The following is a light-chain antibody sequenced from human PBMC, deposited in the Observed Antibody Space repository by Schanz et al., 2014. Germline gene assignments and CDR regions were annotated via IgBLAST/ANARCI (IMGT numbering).Light chain of an antibody. CDR1: SSDVGGYNY. J-gene: IGLJ1*01. CDR3: NSYAGNTNV. Sequence: QSALTQPPSASGSPGQSVTISCTGTSSDVGGYNYVSWYQQYPGKAPKLMIYEVNKRPSGVPDRFSGSKSGNTASLTVSGLQAEDEADYYCNSYAGNTNVFGTGTKLTVL. V-gene: IGLV2-8*01. CDR2: EVN.